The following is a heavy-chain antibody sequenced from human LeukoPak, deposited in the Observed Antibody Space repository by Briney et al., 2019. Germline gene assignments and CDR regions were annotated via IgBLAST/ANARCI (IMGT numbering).Heavy chain of an antibody. J-gene: IGHJ4*02. CDR1: GGSISSYY. CDR3: ARQGYSAYEILDY. D-gene: IGHD5-12*01. V-gene: IGHV4-59*08. CDR2: IYYSGST. Sequence: SETLFLTCTVSGGSISSYYWSWIRQPPGKGLEWIGYIYYSGSTNYSPSLKSRVTISVDTSKNQFSLKLSSVTAADTAVYYCARQGYSAYEILDYWGRGTLVTVSS.